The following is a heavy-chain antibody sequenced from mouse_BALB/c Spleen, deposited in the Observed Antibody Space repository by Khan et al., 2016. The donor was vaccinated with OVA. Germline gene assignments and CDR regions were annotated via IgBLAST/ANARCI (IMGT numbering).Heavy chain of an antibody. J-gene: IGHJ3*01. V-gene: IGHV9-3-1*01. CDR2: INTYTGDA. CDR1: GYTLTNYG. D-gene: IGHD2-1*01. CDR3: SRSNGNYWFAY. Sequence: QIQLVQSGPELMKPGETVKISCKASGYTLTNYGMHWVKQAPGKGLKWMGWINTYTGDATYADDFKGQFAFSLETSASTAYLQINNLTTEDTATYFCSRSNGNYWFAYWGQGTLVTVSA.